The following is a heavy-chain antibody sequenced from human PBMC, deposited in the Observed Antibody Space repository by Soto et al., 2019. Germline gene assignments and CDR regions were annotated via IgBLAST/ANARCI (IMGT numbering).Heavy chain of an antibody. D-gene: IGHD2-8*01. CDR1: GFTFSSYA. Sequence: EVQLLESGGGLVQPGGSLRLSCAASGFTFSSYAMSWVRQAPGKGLEWVSAISGSGGSTYYADSVKGRFTISRDNSKNTLYLQMNTLIAEDTAVDYCAKEKRCTNGVCYVYFDYWGQGTLVTVSS. CDR3: AKEKRCTNGVCYVYFDY. CDR2: ISGSGGST. J-gene: IGHJ4*02. V-gene: IGHV3-23*01.